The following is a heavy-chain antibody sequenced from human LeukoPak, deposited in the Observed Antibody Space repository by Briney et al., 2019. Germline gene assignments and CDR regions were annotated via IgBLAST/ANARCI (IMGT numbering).Heavy chain of an antibody. CDR1: GYTFTGFW. D-gene: IGHD2-15*01. Sequence: GESLKISCQASGYTFTGFWIGWVRQMPGKGLEWMGTIYPADSDIRYSPSFQGQVTISADKSISTAYLQWSSLKASDTAMYYCARQEYCSGGSCYTWSDPWGQGTLVTVSS. V-gene: IGHV5-51*01. J-gene: IGHJ5*02. CDR2: IYPADSDI. CDR3: ARQEYCSGGSCYTWSDP.